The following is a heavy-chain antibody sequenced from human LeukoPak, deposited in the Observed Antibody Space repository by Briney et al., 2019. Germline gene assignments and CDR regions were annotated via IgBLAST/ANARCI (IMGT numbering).Heavy chain of an antibody. J-gene: IGHJ4*02. CDR1: GFTFSGYW. Sequence: GGFLRLSCADSGFTFSGYWMNWVRQAPGKGLEWVANINQNGGEKYYVDSVKGRFTISRDNGKNSLYLQMNSLRAEDTAVYYCARYRHLGYWGQGTLVTVSS. CDR3: ARYRHLGY. CDR2: INQNGGEK. V-gene: IGHV3-7*01.